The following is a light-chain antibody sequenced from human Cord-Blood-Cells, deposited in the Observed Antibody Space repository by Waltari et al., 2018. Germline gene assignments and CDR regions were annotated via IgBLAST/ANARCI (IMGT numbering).Light chain of an antibody. CDR1: SSDVGGYNY. V-gene: IGLV2-14*01. Sequence: QSALTQPASVSGSPGQPITLSCTGTSSDVGGYNYVPWYQQHPGKAPKLMIYDASNRPAGVSNRFSGSKSGNTASLTISGLQAEDEADYYCSSYTSSSTLVFGGGTKLTVL. CDR3: SSYTSSSTLV. J-gene: IGLJ3*02. CDR2: DAS.